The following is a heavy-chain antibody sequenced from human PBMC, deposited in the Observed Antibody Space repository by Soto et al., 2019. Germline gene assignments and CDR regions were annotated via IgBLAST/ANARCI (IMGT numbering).Heavy chain of an antibody. CDR1: GFTFSDYY. CDR2: ISSSSSYT. CDR3: ARTSSGWYGREYFQH. V-gene: IGHV3-11*06. Sequence: GGSLRLSCAASGFTFSDYYMSWIRQAPGKGLEWVSYISSSSSYTNYADSVKGRFTISRDNAKNSLYLQMNSLRAEDTAVYYCARTSSGWYGREYFQHWGQGTLVTVSS. D-gene: IGHD6-19*01. J-gene: IGHJ1*01.